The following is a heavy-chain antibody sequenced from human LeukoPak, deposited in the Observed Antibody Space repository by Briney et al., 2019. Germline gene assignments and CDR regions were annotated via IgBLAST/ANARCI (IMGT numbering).Heavy chain of an antibody. CDR2: IYYSGSI. Sequence: ESSETLSLTCTVSGGSISSYYWSWIRQPPGKGLEWIGYIYYSGSINYNPSLKSRVTISVDTSKNQFSLKLSSVTAADTAVYYCAREAIGDDAFDIWGQGTMVTVSS. CDR3: AREAIGDDAFDI. J-gene: IGHJ3*02. D-gene: IGHD3-22*01. CDR1: GGSISSYY. V-gene: IGHV4-59*01.